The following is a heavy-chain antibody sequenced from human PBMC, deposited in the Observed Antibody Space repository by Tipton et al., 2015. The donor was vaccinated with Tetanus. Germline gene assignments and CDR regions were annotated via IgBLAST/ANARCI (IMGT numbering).Heavy chain of an antibody. J-gene: IGHJ5*02. V-gene: IGHV3-21*01. CDR3: ARTLGRYYYDSSGYFEDFNWFVP. CDR1: GFTFSSYS. D-gene: IGHD3-22*01. Sequence: SLRLSCAASGFTFSSYSMHWVRQAPGTGLEWVSSISSSSSYIYYADSVKGRFTISRDNAKNSLYLQMNSLRAEDTAVYYCARTLGRYYYDSSGYFEDFNWFVPWGQGTLFTVSS. CDR2: ISSSSSYI.